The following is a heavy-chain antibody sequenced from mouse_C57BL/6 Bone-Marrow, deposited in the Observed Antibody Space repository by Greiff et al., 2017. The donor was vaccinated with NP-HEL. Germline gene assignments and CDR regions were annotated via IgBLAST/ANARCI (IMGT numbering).Heavy chain of an antibody. CDR2: IDPENGDT. Sequence: VQLQQSGAELVRPGASVKLSCTASGFNFTDDYMHWVKQRPEQGLEWIGWIDPENGDTEYNTKFKGKATITADTSSSTAYLQLSSLTSEDTAVYYCTRSGNYVFDYWGQGTTLTVSA. J-gene: IGHJ2*01. V-gene: IGHV14-4*01. D-gene: IGHD2-1*01. CDR3: TRSGNYVFDY. CDR1: GFNFTDDY.